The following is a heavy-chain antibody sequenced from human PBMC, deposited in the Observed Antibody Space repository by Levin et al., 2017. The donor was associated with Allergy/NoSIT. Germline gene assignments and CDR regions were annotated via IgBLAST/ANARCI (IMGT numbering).Heavy chain of an antibody. CDR2: IYNSGST. CDR1: GGSISSSISY. J-gene: IGHJ4*02. Sequence: SETLSLTCTVSGGSISSSISYWGWIRQAPGTGLEWIGSIYNSGSTYYNPSPKSRVTTSVDTSKNQFSLKLSSVTAADTAVYYCARQCYDILTGYYNFDYWGQGTLVTVSS. CDR3: ARQCYDILTGYYNFDY. D-gene: IGHD3-9*01. V-gene: IGHV4-39*01.